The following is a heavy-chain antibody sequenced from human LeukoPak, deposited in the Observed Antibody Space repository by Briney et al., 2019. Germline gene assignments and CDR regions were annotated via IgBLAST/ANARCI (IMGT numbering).Heavy chain of an antibody. Sequence: PGGSLRLSCAASGFTFSYYWMDWVRQVPGKGLVWVSRINTDGSSTTYADSVKGRFTISRDNVKNTLYLQMSSLRAEDTAVYHCARGVLRRSKAAAEVCYWFDPWGQGTLVTVSS. V-gene: IGHV3-74*01. CDR1: GFTFSYYW. J-gene: IGHJ5*02. CDR2: INTDGSST. D-gene: IGHD6-13*01. CDR3: ARGVLRRSKAAAEVCYWFDP.